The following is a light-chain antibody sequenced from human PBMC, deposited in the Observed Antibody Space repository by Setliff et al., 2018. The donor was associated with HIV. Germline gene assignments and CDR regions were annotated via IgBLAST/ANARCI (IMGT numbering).Light chain of an antibody. CDR3: QSYDSSLSGVV. CDR2: LNS. CDR1: SSNIGAGYD. J-gene: IGLJ1*01. Sequence: QSVLTQPPSVSGAPGQRVTISCTGSSSNIGAGYDVHWYQQLPGTVPRLLIYLNSNRPSGVPDRFSGSKSGTSASLAITGLQAEDEADYYCQSYDSSLSGVVFGSGTKVTVL. V-gene: IGLV1-40*01.